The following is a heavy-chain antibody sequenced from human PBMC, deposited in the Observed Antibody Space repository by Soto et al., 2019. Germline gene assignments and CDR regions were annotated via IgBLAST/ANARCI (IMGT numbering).Heavy chain of an antibody. CDR3: ARGSTGWYDEYYFDY. Sequence: QVQLVQSGAEVKKPGASVKVSCKASGYSFTDYYLHWVRQAPGQGLEWMGWINPNNGDTHYTQKFQGRVTLTRDTSITTAYMVLSRLRSDDTAVYYCARGSTGWYDEYYFDYWGQGTLVTVSS. CDR1: GYSFTDYY. CDR2: INPNNGDT. D-gene: IGHD6-13*01. J-gene: IGHJ4*02. V-gene: IGHV1-2*02.